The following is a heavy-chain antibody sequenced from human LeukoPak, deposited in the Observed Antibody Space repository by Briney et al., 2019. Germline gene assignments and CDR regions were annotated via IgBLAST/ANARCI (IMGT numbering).Heavy chain of an antibody. J-gene: IGHJ4*02. CDR1: GFTFSSYW. D-gene: IGHD6-19*01. V-gene: IGHV3-7*04. CDR3: ARLRAGDYFDY. CDR2: IKEDGSEK. Sequence: GGSLRLSCAASGFTFSSYWMSWARQAPGKGLEWVANIKEDGSEKYYVDSVKGRLTISRDTAKSSLYLQMNSLRAEDTAVYYCARLRAGDYFDYWGQGTLVTVSS.